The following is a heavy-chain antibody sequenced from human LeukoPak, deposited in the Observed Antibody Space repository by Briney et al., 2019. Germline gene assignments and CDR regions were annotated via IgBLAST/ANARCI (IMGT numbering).Heavy chain of an antibody. D-gene: IGHD2-2*01. CDR1: GYTFTSYA. CDR2: INTNTGNP. V-gene: IGHV7-4-1*02. Sequence: ASVKVSCKASGYTFTSYAMNWVRQAPGQGLEWMGWINTNTGNPTYAQGFTGRFVFSLDTSVSTAYLQISSLKAEDTAVYYCARHYCSSTSCYHEVDYWGQGTLVTVSS. CDR3: ARHYCSSTSCYHEVDY. J-gene: IGHJ4*02.